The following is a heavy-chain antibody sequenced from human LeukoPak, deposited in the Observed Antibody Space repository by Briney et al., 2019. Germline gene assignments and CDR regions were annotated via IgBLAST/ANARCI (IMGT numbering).Heavy chain of an antibody. CDR2: IYYSGNT. V-gene: IGHV4-59*01. CDR1: GGSISSYY. CDR3: ARHYCSGDNCYYFDY. J-gene: IGHJ4*02. D-gene: IGHD2-15*01. Sequence: PSETLSLTCTVSGGSISSYYWSWIRQPPGEGLEWIGYIYYSGNTNYNPSLESRVTISVDTSKNQFSLKLGSVTAADTAVYYCARHYCSGDNCYYFDYWGQGALVTVSS.